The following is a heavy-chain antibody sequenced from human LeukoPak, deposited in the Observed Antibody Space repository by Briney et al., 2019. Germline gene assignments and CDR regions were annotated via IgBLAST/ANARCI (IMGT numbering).Heavy chain of an antibody. CDR3: ARSIWSLDEYYYYMDV. CDR1: GGSISSYY. V-gene: IGHV4-4*07. Sequence: SETLSLTCTVSGGSISSYYWSWIRQSAGKGLEWIGRIYTSGSTNYNPSLKSRVTMSLDTSKNQFSLKMSSVTAADTAVYYCARSIWSLDEYYYYMDVWGKGTTVTISS. J-gene: IGHJ6*03. D-gene: IGHD3-10*01. CDR2: IYTSGST.